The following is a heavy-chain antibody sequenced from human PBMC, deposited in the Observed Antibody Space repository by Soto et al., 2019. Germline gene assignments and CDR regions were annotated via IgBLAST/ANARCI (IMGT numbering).Heavy chain of an antibody. D-gene: IGHD2-2*01. CDR2: IYYDGNT. V-gene: IGHV4-30-4*08. J-gene: IGHJ4*01. Sequence: SETLSLTCSVSGESIRSSAFYWGCFRQLPGKTLEWLGFIYYDGNTYYNPSLKSRLRISSDTSNNQVSLTLSSATATDTATYYCARSRMGHASPTDFWGHGILDTVSS. CDR3: ARSRMGHASPTDF. CDR1: GESIRSSAFY.